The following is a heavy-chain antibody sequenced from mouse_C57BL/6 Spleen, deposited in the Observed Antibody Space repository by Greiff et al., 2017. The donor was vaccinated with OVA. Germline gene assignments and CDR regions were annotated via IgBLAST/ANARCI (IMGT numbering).Heavy chain of an antibody. J-gene: IGHJ4*01. Sequence: VKLVESGPGLVQPSQSLSITCTVSGFSLTSYGVHWVRQSPGKGLEWLGVIWSGGSTDYNAAFISRLSISKDNSKSQVFFKMNSLQADDTAIYYCARNLITTVVATGAMDYWGQGTSVTVSS. CDR3: ARNLITTVVATGAMDY. CDR2: IWSGGST. CDR1: GFSLTSYG. D-gene: IGHD1-1*01. V-gene: IGHV2-2*01.